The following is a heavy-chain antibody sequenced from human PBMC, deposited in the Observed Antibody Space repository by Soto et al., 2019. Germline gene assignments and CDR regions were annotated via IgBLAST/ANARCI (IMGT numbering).Heavy chain of an antibody. Sequence: GGSLRLSGTVSGITFTSYALHWVRQAPCKGLEWVALVSYDGINKYFADSVQGRFTISRDKSKKTVSLQMTGLRHDDTAIYYCSKVAACRGTFSPFDYFGQRPLVTVCS. CDR2: VSYDGINK. CDR1: GITFTSYA. V-gene: IGHV3-30*04. J-gene: IGHJ4*02. D-gene: IGHD1-26*01. CDR3: SKVAACRGTFSPFDY.